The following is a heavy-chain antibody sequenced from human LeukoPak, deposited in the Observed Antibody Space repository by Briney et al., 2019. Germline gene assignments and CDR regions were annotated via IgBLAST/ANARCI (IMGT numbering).Heavy chain of an antibody. CDR2: ISGSASGGT. Sequence: GGSLRLSCAASGFPFSTNDMSWVRQTPGKGLEWVSAISGSASGGTTYEDSVKGRFTISRDNSKGTLYLQMNSLRAEDTAVYYCAKMKTHWYFDNWGRGTLVTVSS. D-gene: IGHD1-1*01. V-gene: IGHV3-23*01. CDR1: GFPFSTND. J-gene: IGHJ4*02. CDR3: AKMKTHWYFDN.